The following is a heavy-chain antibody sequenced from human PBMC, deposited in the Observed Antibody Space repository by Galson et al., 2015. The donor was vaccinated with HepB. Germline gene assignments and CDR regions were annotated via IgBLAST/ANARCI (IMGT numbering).Heavy chain of an antibody. CDR3: ARDGQWLVLDYYYYGMDV. V-gene: IGHV5-10-1*01. D-gene: IGHD6-19*01. J-gene: IGHJ6*02. CDR1: GYSFTSYW. Sequence: QSGAEVKKPGESLGISCKGSGYSFTSYWISWVRQMPGKGLEWMGRIDPSDSYTNYSPSFQGHVTISADKSISTAYLQWSSLKASDTAMYYCARDGQWLVLDYYYYGMDVWGQGTTVTVSS. CDR2: IDPSDSYT.